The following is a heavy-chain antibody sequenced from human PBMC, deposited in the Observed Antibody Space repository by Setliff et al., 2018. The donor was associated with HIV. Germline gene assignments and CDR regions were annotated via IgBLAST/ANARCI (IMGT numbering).Heavy chain of an antibody. CDR3: VRGVQSPPPSSYYYMDV. CDR2: VVPILGVA. Sequence: SSVQVSCQESSSTFHSHTIHWVRQAPGQGLDWMGRVVPILGVAKYPQRFQGKVTITEDKSTSTAYMELTSLRFDDTSLYYCVRGVQSPPPSSYYYMDVWGEGTMGTVS. J-gene: IGHJ6*03. CDR1: SSTFHSHT. V-gene: IGHV1-69*02. D-gene: IGHD3-3*01.